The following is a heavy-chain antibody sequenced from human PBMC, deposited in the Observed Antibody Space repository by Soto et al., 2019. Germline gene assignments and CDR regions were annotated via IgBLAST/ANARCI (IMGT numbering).Heavy chain of an antibody. Sequence: ESGGGVVQPGRSLRLSCAASGFTFSSYGMHWVRQAPGKGLEWVAVISHDGSNKYYADSVKGRFTISRDNSKNTLYLQMNSLRAEDTAVYSCAKEYFHHWGQRTLVTVSS. J-gene: IGHJ1*01. CDR3: AKEYFHH. V-gene: IGHV3-30*18. CDR1: GFTFSSYG. CDR2: ISHDGSNK.